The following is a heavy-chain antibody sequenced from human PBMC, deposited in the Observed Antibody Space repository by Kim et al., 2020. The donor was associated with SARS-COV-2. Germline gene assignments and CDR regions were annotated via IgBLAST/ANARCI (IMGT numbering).Heavy chain of an antibody. CDR2: ISSSSSTI. J-gene: IGHJ4*02. CDR1: GFTFSSYS. CDR3: ARDLTWQDIVAAYFDY. Sequence: GGSLRLSCAASGFTFSSYSMNWVRQAPGKGLEWVSYISSSSSTIYYADSVKGRFTISRDNAKNSLYLQMNSLRDEDTAVYYCARDLTWQDIVAAYFDYWGQGTLVTVSS. V-gene: IGHV3-48*02. D-gene: IGHD2-15*01.